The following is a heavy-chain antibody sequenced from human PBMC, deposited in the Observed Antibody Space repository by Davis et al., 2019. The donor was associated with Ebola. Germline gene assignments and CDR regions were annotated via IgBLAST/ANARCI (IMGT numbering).Heavy chain of an antibody. J-gene: IGHJ6*02. Sequence: ASVKVSCKASGYIFSNYDINWVRQATGQGLEWMGWMNPNSGNTGYAQRFQGRVTMTRNTSISTAYMELSSLRSEGTALYYCARAGSGWSRDYYYYDMDVWGQGTTVTVSS. CDR1: GYIFSNYD. V-gene: IGHV1-8*01. CDR2: MNPNSGNT. CDR3: ARAGSGWSRDYYYYDMDV. D-gene: IGHD6-19*01.